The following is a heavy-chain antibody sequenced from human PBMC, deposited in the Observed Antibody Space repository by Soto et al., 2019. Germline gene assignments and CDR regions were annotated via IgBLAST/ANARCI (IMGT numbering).Heavy chain of an antibody. CDR1: GSTFGSYS. J-gene: IGHJ4*02. Sequence: EVQLVESGGGLVQPGGSLRLSCEAPGSTFGSYSLTWVGQPPGKGLEWVSYISSSSSTIYYADSVKGRFTISRDNAKNSLYLQMNSLRAEDTAVYYCARANYYGSPGDFDYWGQGTLVTVSS. D-gene: IGHD3-10*01. V-gene: IGHV3-48*01. CDR2: ISSSSSTI. CDR3: ARANYYGSPGDFDY.